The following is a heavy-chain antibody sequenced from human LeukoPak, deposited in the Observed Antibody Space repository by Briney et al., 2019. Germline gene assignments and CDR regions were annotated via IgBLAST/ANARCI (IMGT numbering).Heavy chain of an antibody. CDR2: IVPMFGIA. V-gene: IGHV1-69*05. D-gene: IGHD5-24*01. J-gene: IGHJ4*02. CDR3: ATTSVRDGFNYFDY. CDR1: GGMFITYG. Sequence: ASVKVSCKASGGMFITYGINWVRQAPGQGLEWMGGIVPMFGIANYAQKFEGRVSITTDESSTTAYMELSSLRSEDTAFYYCATTSVRDGFNYFDYWGQGTLVPVSS.